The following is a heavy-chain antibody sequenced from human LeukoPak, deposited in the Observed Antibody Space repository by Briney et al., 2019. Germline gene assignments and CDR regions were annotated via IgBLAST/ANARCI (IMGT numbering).Heavy chain of an antibody. CDR1: GYTFTGYY. Sequence: ASVKVSCKASGYTFTGYYMHWVRQATGQGREWMGWINPNSGGTNYAQKFQGRVTMTRDTSISTAYMELSKLRSDDTAVYYCARNFGATETRFDYWGQGTLVTVSS. V-gene: IGHV1-2*02. J-gene: IGHJ4*02. CDR2: INPNSGGT. CDR3: ARNFGATETRFDY. D-gene: IGHD1-26*01.